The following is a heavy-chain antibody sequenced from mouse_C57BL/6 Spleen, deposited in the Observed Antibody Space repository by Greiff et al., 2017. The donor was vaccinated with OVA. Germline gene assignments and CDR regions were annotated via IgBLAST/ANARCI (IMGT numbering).Heavy chain of an antibody. V-gene: IGHV3-6*01. J-gene: IGHJ1*03. Sequence: EVQRVESGPGLVKPSQSLSLTCSVTGYSITSGYYWNWIRQFPGNKLEWMGYISYDGSNNYNPSLKNRISITRDTSKNQCFLKLNSVTTEDTATYYCASRSLYWYFDVWGTGTTVTVSS. CDR2: ISYDGSN. CDR1: GYSITSGYY. CDR3: ASRSLYWYFDV.